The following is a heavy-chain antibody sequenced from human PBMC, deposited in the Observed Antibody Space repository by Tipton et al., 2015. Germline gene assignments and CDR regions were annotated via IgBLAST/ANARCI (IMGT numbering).Heavy chain of an antibody. Sequence: GLVKPSETLSLTCTVSGGSISSRSYYWGWIRQPPGKGLEWIGSISYSGSTNYNPSLKSRVTISLDTSKNQFSLHLSSVTAADTAVYYCAREVWYYDSSGYDYWGQGTLVTVSS. CDR1: GGSISSRSYY. J-gene: IGHJ4*02. D-gene: IGHD3-22*01. CDR2: ISYSGST. V-gene: IGHV4-39*07. CDR3: AREVWYYDSSGYDY.